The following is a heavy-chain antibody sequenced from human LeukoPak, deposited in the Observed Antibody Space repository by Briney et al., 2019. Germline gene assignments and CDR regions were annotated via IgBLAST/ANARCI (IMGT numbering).Heavy chain of an antibody. D-gene: IGHD6-19*01. CDR2: INPSGGST. Sequence: ASVKVSCKASGYTFTSYYMHWVRQAPGQGLEWMGIINPSGGSTSYAQKFQGRVTMTTDASTSTAYMELRSLRSDDTAVYYCARDQQWLVRGAAFDIWGQGTMVTVSS. J-gene: IGHJ3*02. CDR1: GYTFTSYY. V-gene: IGHV1-46*01. CDR3: ARDQQWLVRGAAFDI.